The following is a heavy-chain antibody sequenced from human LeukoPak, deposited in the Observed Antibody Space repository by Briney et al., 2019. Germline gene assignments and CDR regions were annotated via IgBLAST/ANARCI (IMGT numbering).Heavy chain of an antibody. Sequence: SETLSLTCAVSGGSISSSNWWSWVRQPPGKGLEWIGEIYHSGSTNYNPSLKSRVTISVDKSKNQFSLKLSSVTAADTAVYYCARDLRGVPAAIGGPWFDPWGQGTLVTVSS. CDR3: ARDLRGVPAAIGGPWFDP. CDR2: IYHSGST. D-gene: IGHD2-2*02. CDR1: GGSISSSNW. V-gene: IGHV4-4*02. J-gene: IGHJ5*02.